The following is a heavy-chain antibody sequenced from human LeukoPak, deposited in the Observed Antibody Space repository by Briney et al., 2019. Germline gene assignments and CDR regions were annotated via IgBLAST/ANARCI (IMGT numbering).Heavy chain of an antibody. CDR3: ARRACSGDSCLDY. J-gene: IGHJ4*02. V-gene: IGHV5-51*01. D-gene: IGHD2-15*01. CDR1: GFSLTTYG. CDR2: IFLGDSDT. Sequence: GESLKISCKGSGFSLTTYGVGWVRQTPGKGLEWIGSIFLGDSDTIYSPSFQGQVTISGDKSINTAYVYWSNLKASDTAMYYCARRACSGDSCLDYWGQGTKVTVSS.